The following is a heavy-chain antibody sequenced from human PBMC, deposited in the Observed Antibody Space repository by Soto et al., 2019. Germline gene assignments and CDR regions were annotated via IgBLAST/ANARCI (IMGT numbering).Heavy chain of an antibody. J-gene: IGHJ4*02. CDR3: ARDLGYCSSTSCRLWFGELSFPDY. CDR2: IWYDGSNK. Sequence: GGSLRLSCAASGFTFSSYGMHWVRQAPGKGLEWVAVIWYDGSNKYYADSVKGRFTISRDNSKNTLYLQMNSLRAEDTAVYYCARDLGYCSSTSCRLWFGELSFPDYWGQGTLVTVSS. V-gene: IGHV3-33*01. CDR1: GFTFSSYG. D-gene: IGHD2-2*01.